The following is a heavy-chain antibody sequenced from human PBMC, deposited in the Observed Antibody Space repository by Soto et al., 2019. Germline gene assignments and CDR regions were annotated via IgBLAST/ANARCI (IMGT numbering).Heavy chain of an antibody. CDR3: ARGRYCLTGRCFPNWFDS. CDR2: IYTSATT. Sequence: SETLSLTCSVSGDSISNLDYFWAWIRQPPGQALEYIGYIYTSATTYYNPSFESRVAISVDTSKSQFYLNVTSVTAADTAVYFCARGRYCLTGRCFPNWFDSWGQGALVTVSS. D-gene: IGHD7-27*01. V-gene: IGHV4-30-4*01. J-gene: IGHJ5*01. CDR1: GDSISNLDYF.